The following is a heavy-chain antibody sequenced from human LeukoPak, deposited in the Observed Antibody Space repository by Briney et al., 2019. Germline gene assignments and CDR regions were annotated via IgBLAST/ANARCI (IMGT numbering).Heavy chain of an antibody. CDR2: ISGSGGST. J-gene: IGHJ4*02. Sequence: GGSLRLSCAASGFTFSSYAMSWVRQAPGKGLEWVSAISGSGGSTYYADSVKGRFTISRDNSKNTLYLQMNSLRAEDTAVYYCAKSCGKLRFLEWLCDYWGQGTLVTVSS. V-gene: IGHV3-23*01. CDR1: GFTFSSYA. CDR3: AKSCGKLRFLEWLCDY. D-gene: IGHD3-3*01.